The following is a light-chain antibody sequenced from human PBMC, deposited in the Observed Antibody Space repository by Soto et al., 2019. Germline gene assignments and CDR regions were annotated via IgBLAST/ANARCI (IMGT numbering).Light chain of an antibody. Sequence: QSALTQPPSASGSPGQSVTISCTGTSSDVGAYDYVSWYQQHPGKAPNRMIYEINKRPSGVPHRFSGSKSVNTASLTVSGLQAEDVAEYYCSSCAGSNNFPYVFGTRTKVTVL. V-gene: IGLV2-8*01. CDR1: SSDVGAYDY. CDR3: SSCAGSNNFPYV. J-gene: IGLJ1*01. CDR2: EIN.